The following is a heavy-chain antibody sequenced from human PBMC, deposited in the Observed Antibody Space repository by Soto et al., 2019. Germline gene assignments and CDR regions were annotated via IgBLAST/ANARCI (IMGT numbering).Heavy chain of an antibody. J-gene: IGHJ4*02. D-gene: IGHD1-26*01. CDR1: GFSFSDAW. CDR2: VKTTSERGTT. Sequence: TGGSLRLSCEASGFSFSDAWMSWVRQIPGRGLEWVGRVKTTSERGTTNYAAPVMGRFTVSRDDSKNTLYLQMDALRAEDTAVYYYTTAGTRVGYTGSYWGQGTQVTVSS. V-gene: IGHV3-15*06. CDR3: TTAGTRVGYTGSY.